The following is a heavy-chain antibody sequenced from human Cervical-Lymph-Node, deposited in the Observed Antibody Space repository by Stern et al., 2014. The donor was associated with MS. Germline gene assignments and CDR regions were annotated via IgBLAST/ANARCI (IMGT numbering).Heavy chain of an antibody. V-gene: IGHV3-15*01. CDR1: GFSFSDAW. CDR3: NAWAYCGDDCLRYDY. CDR2: VKSKTDGGTT. D-gene: IGHD2-21*02. Sequence: EVQLEESGGDLVKPGGSLRLSCAVSGFSFSDAWMTWVRQAPGKGLEWVGRVKSKTDGGTTDYAAPVKGRFNISRDDSENTVYLQMNSLKTEDTAIYYCNAWAYCGDDCLRYDYWGQGILVTVSS. J-gene: IGHJ4*02.